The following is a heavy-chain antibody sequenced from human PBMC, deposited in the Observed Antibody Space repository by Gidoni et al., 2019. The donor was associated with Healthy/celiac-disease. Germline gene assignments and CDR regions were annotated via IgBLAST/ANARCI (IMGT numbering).Heavy chain of an antibody. CDR2: SNHSGST. V-gene: IGHV4-34*01. J-gene: IGHJ4*02. CDR3: ACRYCSSTSCRPRIHY. D-gene: IGHD2-2*01. CDR1: GGSFSGYY. Sequence: QVQLQQWCAGLLKPSETLSLTCAVYGGSFSGYYWSWIRQPPGKELEWIGESNHSGSTNYNPSLKGRVTISVDTSKNQFYLKLSSVTAADTAVYYCACRYCSSTSCRPRIHYWGQGTLVTVSS.